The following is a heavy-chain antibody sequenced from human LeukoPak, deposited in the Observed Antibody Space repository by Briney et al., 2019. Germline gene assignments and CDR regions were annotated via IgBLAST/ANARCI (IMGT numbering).Heavy chain of an antibody. Sequence: SETLSLTCTVSGGSISSGGYYWSWIRQYPGKGLEWIGYIYYSGSTYYNPSLESRVTISVDTSKNRFSLKLSSVTAADTAVYYCARDNWGNNYWGQGTLVTVSS. J-gene: IGHJ4*02. CDR3: ARDNWGNNY. D-gene: IGHD7-27*01. CDR1: GGSISSGGYY. V-gene: IGHV4-31*03. CDR2: IYYSGST.